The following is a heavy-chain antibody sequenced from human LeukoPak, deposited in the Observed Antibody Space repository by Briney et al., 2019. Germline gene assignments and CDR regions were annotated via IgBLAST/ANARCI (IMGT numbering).Heavy chain of an antibody. D-gene: IGHD3-22*01. CDR3: ARNMRASYYCDGSGYYYHYYYGMDV. CDR2: IKQDGSEK. CDR1: GFTLSSYW. Sequence: GGSLRLSRAASGFTLSSYWMSWVRQAPGKGLEGVANIKQDGSEKYYVDSVKGRFTISRDNAKNSLYLQMNGLRAEDTAVYYCARNMRASYYCDGSGYYYHYYYGMDVWGQGTTVTVSS. V-gene: IGHV3-7*01. J-gene: IGHJ6*02.